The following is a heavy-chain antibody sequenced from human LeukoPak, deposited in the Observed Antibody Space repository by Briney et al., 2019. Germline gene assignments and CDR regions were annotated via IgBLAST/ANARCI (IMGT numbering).Heavy chain of an antibody. Sequence: SGPTLVNPTQTLTLTCTFSGFSLSSSGMCVSWIRQLPGKALEWLARIDWDDDKYYNTSLKTRVTISKDTSKKQVVLTMTNMDPVDTATYYCARIRGQVGAAFGNYFDYWGQGTLVTVSS. V-gene: IGHV2-70*11. CDR2: IDWDDDK. CDR3: ARIRGQVGAAFGNYFDY. CDR1: GFSLSSSGMC. J-gene: IGHJ4*02. D-gene: IGHD1-26*01.